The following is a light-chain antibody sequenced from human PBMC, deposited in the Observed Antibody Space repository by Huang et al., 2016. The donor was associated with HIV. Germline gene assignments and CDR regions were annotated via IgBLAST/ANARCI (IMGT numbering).Light chain of an antibody. J-gene: IGKJ5*01. Sequence: DIQMTQSPSSLSASVGDRVTITCRASQSISSELNWYKQKPGKAPKLLIYAASSLQSGVPSRFSGSGSGTDFTLTISSLQPEDFATYYCQQSFSTTSITFGQGTRLEIK. V-gene: IGKV1-39*01. CDR1: QSISSE. CDR2: AAS. CDR3: QQSFSTTSIT.